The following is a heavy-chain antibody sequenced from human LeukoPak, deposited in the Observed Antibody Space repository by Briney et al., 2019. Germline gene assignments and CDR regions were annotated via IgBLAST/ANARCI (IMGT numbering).Heavy chain of an antibody. CDR3: AAGPRGYSYGPTRFDY. D-gene: IGHD5-18*01. V-gene: IGHV1-69*13. J-gene: IGHJ4*02. Sequence: ASVKVSCKASGGTFSSYAISWVRQAPGQGLEWMGGIIPIFGTANYAQKFQGRVTITVDESTSTAYMELSSLRSEDTAVYYCAAGPRGYSYGPTRFDYWGQGTLVTVSS. CDR2: IIPIFGTA. CDR1: GGTFSSYA.